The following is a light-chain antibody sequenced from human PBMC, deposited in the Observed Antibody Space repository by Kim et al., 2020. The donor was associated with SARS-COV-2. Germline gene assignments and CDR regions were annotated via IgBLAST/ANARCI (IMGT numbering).Light chain of an antibody. CDR1: QSIDTW. CDR3: QQYTTFSWT. Sequence: DIQMTQSPSTLSASVGDRVTITCRASQSIDTWLAWHQQKPGRAPKLLIYEASTLQSGVPSRFSGSGTGTEFTLTISSLQPDDFATYFCQQYTTFSWTFCQGTKVDIK. CDR2: EAS. J-gene: IGKJ1*01. V-gene: IGKV1-5*03.